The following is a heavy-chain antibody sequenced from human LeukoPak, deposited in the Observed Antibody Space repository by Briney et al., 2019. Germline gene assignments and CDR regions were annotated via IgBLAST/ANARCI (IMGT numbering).Heavy chain of an antibody. CDR2: MYYSGST. CDR3: ARRGWGSSSTSFYHG. D-gene: IGHD2-2*01. Sequence: PSETLSLTCTVPGGSISSRSYYWDWIRQPPGQGLEWIGSMYYSGSTYYNPSLQSRVTISVDTSKNQFSLMLNSVTAADTAVYYCARRGWGSSSTSFYHGWGQGTLVTVFS. CDR1: GGSISSRSYY. J-gene: IGHJ4*02. V-gene: IGHV4-39*01.